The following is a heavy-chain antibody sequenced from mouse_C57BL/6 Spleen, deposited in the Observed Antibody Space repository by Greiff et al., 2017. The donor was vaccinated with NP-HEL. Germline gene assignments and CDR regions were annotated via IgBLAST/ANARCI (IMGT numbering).Heavy chain of an antibody. D-gene: IGHD2-4*01. CDR2: INPNNGGT. V-gene: IGHV1-26*01. Sequence: EVQLQQSGPELVKPGASVKISCKASGYTFTDYYMNWVKQSHGKSLEWIGDINPNNGGTSYNQKFKGKATLTVDKSSSTAYMELHSLTSEDSAVYYCARSFYDYEAYWGQGTLVTVSA. J-gene: IGHJ3*01. CDR1: GYTFTDYY. CDR3: ARSFYDYEAY.